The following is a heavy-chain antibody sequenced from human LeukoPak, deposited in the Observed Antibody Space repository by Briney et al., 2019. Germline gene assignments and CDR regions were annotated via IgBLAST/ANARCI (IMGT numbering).Heavy chain of an antibody. CDR1: GDSVSINSAA. D-gene: IGHD3-22*01. CDR3: ARAPQYYYDSSGYYSWMGYFDY. CDR2: IYYRSKRYN. Sequence: SPTLSLTFAISGDSVSINSAAWNWLRQSPARGLEWLGSIYYRSKRYNDYAVSVKSRITINPVTSKNQFSLQLNSVTPEDTAVYYCARAPQYYYDSSGYYSWMGYFDYWGQGTLVTVSS. J-gene: IGHJ4*02. V-gene: IGHV6-1*01.